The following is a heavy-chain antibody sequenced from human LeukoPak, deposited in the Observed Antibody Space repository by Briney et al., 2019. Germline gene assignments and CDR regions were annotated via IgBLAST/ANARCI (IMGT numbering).Heavy chain of an antibody. V-gene: IGHV3-64*01. CDR2: ISSNGGST. CDR1: GFTFSSYA. Sequence: PGGSLRLSCAASGFTFSSYAMHWVRQAPGKGLEYVSAISSNGGSTYYANSVKGRFTISRDNSKNTLYLQMGSLRAEDMAVYYCARDRKASSSWYRGQYNWFDPWGQGTLVTVSS. CDR3: ARDRKASSSWYRGQYNWFDP. J-gene: IGHJ5*02. D-gene: IGHD6-13*01.